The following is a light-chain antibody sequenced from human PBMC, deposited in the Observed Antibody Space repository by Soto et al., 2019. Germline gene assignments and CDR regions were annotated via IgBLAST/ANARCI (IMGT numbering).Light chain of an antibody. Sequence: EIVLTQSPATLSLSPGERATLSCSASQSVSSYLAWYQQKPGQAPRLLIYDASNRATGIPARFRGSGSGTDFPLTISSLEPEDFVVYYCQQRSNWPPLPFGGGTKVEIK. CDR2: DAS. V-gene: IGKV3-11*01. J-gene: IGKJ4*01. CDR3: QQRSNWPPLP. CDR1: QSVSSY.